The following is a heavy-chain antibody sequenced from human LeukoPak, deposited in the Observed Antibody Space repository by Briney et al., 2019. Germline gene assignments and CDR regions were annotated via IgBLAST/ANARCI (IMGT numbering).Heavy chain of an antibody. V-gene: IGHV4-61*02. J-gene: IGHJ5*02. D-gene: IGHD2-8*01. CDR1: CGSISSSSYY. Sequence: SETLSLTCTVSCGSISSSSYYWSWIRQPPGKGLEWIGRIYTSGSTNYNPSLKSRVTISVDTSKNQFSLKLSSVTAADTAVYYCARGLGSGVWLWFDPWGQGTLVTVSS. CDR2: IYTSGST. CDR3: ARGLGSGVWLWFDP.